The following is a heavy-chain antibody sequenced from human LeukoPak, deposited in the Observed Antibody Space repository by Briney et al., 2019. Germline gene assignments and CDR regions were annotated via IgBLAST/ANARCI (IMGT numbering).Heavy chain of an antibody. D-gene: IGHD1-1*01. CDR2: VDPEDGET. CDR1: GYTFTDYY. Sequence: ASVKVSCKVSGYTFTDYYMHGVQQAPGKGLEWMGLVDPEDGETIYAEKFQGRVTITADTSTDTAYMELSSLRSEDTAVYYCATFNGYTGTYYFDYWGQGTLVTVSS. V-gene: IGHV1-69-2*01. CDR3: ATFNGYTGTYYFDY. J-gene: IGHJ4*02.